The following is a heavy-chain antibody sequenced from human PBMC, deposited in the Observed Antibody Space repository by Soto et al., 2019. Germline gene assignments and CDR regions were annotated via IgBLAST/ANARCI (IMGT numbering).Heavy chain of an antibody. J-gene: IGHJ3*01. D-gene: IGHD3-22*01. V-gene: IGHV1-69*01. CDR1: GGIFGSHG. CDR3: VRDRRIYYSDPHDEFVASDYEV. Sequence: QVQLIQSEAEVKKPGSSVRVSCTASGGIFGSHGFSWVRQAPGQRLEWVGGFIPIFRTLTYTEKFQARVRIAADESTNTVYLDLSSLTSEYKAVYYCVRDRRIYYSDPHDEFVASDYEVWGQGTMVSVAS. CDR2: FIPIFRTL.